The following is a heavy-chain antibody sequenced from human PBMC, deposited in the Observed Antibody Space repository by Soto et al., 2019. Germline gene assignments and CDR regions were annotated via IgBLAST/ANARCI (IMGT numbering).Heavy chain of an antibody. CDR3: ARDYYDSSGMSHFDY. V-gene: IGHV4-59*01. D-gene: IGHD3-22*01. J-gene: IGHJ4*02. Sequence: PSETLSLTCTVSGGSISSYYLSWIRQPPGKGLEWIGYIYYSGSTNYNPSLKSRVTISVDTSKNQFSLKLSSVTAADTAVYYCARDYYDSSGMSHFDYWGQGTLVTVSS. CDR1: GGSISSYY. CDR2: IYYSGST.